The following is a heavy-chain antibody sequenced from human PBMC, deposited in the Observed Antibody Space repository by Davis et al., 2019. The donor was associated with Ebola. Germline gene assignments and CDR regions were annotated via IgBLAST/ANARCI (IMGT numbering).Heavy chain of an antibody. Sequence: KVSCKGSGYSFTSYWIGWVRQMPGKGLEWMGRIETSDSHSEYSPSFQGHVPISADKSISTVYLQWSGLQASDTAIYFCTRGHGWCDYWGQGTPVTVSS. CDR1: GYSFTSYW. V-gene: IGHV5-10-1*01. CDR3: TRGHGWCDY. J-gene: IGHJ4*02. D-gene: IGHD6-19*01. CDR2: IETSDSHS.